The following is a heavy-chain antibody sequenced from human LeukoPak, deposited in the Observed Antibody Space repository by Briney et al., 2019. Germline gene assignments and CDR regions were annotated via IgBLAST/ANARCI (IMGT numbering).Heavy chain of an antibody. CDR1: GFTFSTYN. J-gene: IGHJ4*02. V-gene: IGHV3-74*01. D-gene: IGHD3-22*01. CDR3: ARFGATYVSSGYYSF. CDR2: INSDESST. Sequence: GGSLRLTCAASGFTFSTYNMNWVRQAPGKGLVWVSRINSDESSTSYADSVKGRFTISRDNAKNTLYLQMNSLRAEDTAVYYCARFGATYVSSGYYSFWGQGTLVTVSS.